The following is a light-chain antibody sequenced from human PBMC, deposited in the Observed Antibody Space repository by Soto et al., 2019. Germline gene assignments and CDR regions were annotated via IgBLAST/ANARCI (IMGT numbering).Light chain of an antibody. CDR1: QSVSSY. J-gene: IGKJ2*01. CDR3: QQRSNWPYT. Sequence: EIVLTQSPATLSFSPGERATLSCRASQSVSSYLAWYQQKPGQAPRLLIYDASNRATGIPARFSGSGSGTAFTLTLSRLEPEDFAVYYCQQRSNWPYTFGQGTKLEIK. V-gene: IGKV3-11*01. CDR2: DAS.